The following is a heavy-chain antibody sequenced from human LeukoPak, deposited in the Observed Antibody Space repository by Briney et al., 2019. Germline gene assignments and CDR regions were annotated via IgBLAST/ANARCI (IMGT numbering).Heavy chain of an antibody. D-gene: IGHD6-19*01. CDR1: GGSISSHY. CDR3: AGRAQTTGWLFDY. Sequence: SETLSLTCIVSGGSISSHYWSWIRQPAGKGLEWIGQIHTSGSTNYNPSPKSRVAMSVDTSKNQFSLELSSVTAADTAVYYCAGRAQTTGWLFDYWGQGALVTVSS. J-gene: IGHJ4*02. V-gene: IGHV4-4*07. CDR2: IHTSGST.